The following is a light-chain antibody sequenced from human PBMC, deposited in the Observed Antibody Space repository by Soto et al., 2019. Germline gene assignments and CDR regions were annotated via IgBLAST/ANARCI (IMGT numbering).Light chain of an antibody. CDR1: SSDVGSYNL. V-gene: IGLV2-14*02. Sequence: QSVLTQPASVSGSPGQSITISCTGTSSDVGSYNLVSWYQQHPGKAPKLMIYEGSKRPSGVSNRFSGSKSGNTASLTISGLQAEDEADYFCTSYAGSKNFGVFGTGTKVTVL. J-gene: IGLJ1*01. CDR2: EGS. CDR3: TSYAGSKNFGV.